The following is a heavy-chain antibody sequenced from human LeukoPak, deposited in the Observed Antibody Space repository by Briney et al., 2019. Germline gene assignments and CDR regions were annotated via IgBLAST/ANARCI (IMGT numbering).Heavy chain of an antibody. D-gene: IGHD2-2*01. J-gene: IGHJ6*02. V-gene: IGHV4-59*08. Sequence: PSETLSLTCTVSGGSISSYYWSWIRQPPGKGLEWIGYIYYSGSTNYNPSLKSRLTISVDTSKNQFSLKLSSVTAADTAVYYCARHTARPLGYCSSSSCLGNYYAMDVWGQGTSVTVSS. CDR2: IYYSGST. CDR1: GGSISSYY. CDR3: ARHTARPLGYCSSSSCLGNYYAMDV.